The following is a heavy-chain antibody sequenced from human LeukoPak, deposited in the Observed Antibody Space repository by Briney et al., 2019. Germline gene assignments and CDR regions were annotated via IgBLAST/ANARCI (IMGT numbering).Heavy chain of an antibody. D-gene: IGHD2-15*01. Sequence: ASVKVSCKASGYTFTGYYMHWVRQAPGQGLEWMGWINPNSGGTNYAQKFQGRVTMTGDTSISTAYMELSRLRSDDTAVYYCARVDVVVVAASMDVWGQGTTVTVSS. CDR2: INPNSGGT. V-gene: IGHV1-2*02. J-gene: IGHJ6*02. CDR3: ARVDVVVVAASMDV. CDR1: GYTFTGYY.